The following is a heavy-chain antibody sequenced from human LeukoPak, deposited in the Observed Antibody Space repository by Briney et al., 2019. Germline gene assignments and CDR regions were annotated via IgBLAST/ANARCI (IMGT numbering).Heavy chain of an antibody. V-gene: IGHV4-59*01. CDR1: GGSISSYY. Sequence: SETLSLTCTVSGGSISSYYWSWIRQPPGKGLEWIGYIYYSGSTNYNPSLKSRVTISVDTSKNQFSLELSSVTAADTAVYYCARRIAVADLDVWGQGTTVTVSS. J-gene: IGHJ6*02. D-gene: IGHD6-19*01. CDR3: ARRIAVADLDV. CDR2: IYYSGST.